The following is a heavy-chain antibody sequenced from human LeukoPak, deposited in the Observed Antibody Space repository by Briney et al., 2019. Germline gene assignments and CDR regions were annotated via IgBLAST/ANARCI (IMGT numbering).Heavy chain of an antibody. Sequence: GGSLRLSCAASGFTFSSYAVSWVRQAPGKGLEWVSAISGSGGSTYYADSVKGRFTISRDNSKNTLYLQMNSLRAEDTAVYYCAKQKSWGIAAAGTDWGQGTLVTVSS. CDR2: ISGSGGST. J-gene: IGHJ4*02. CDR3: AKQKSWGIAAAGTD. D-gene: IGHD6-13*01. V-gene: IGHV3-23*01. CDR1: GFTFSSYA.